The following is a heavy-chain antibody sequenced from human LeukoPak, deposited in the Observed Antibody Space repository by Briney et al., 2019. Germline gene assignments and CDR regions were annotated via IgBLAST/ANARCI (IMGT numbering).Heavy chain of an antibody. CDR2: ISGSGRST. Sequence: GGSLRLSCAASGFTFSSYAMSWVRQAPGKGLEWVSAISGSGRSTYHVDSVKGRFTISRDNSKNTLYLQMDSLRAEDTSVYYCAKDLGDSGPTPDSDYWGQGTLVTVSS. J-gene: IGHJ4*02. CDR3: AKDLGDSGPTPDSDY. CDR1: GFTFSSYA. V-gene: IGHV3-23*01. D-gene: IGHD1-26*01.